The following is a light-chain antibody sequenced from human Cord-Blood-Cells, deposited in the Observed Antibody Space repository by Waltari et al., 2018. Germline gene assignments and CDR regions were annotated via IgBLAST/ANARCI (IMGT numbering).Light chain of an antibody. J-gene: IGKJ5*01. CDR3: QQYGSSPPIT. Sequence: EIVLTQSPGPLSLSPGERATLSCRASQSVSSSYLAWYQQKPGQAPRRLIYGASSRATGIPDRVSGSGSGTDFTLTISRLEPEDCAVYYCQQYGSSPPITFGQGTRLEIK. CDR1: QSVSSSY. V-gene: IGKV3-20*01. CDR2: GAS.